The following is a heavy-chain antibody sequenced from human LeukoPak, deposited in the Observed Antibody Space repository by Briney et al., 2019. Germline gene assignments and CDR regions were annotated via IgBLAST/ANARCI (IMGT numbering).Heavy chain of an antibody. CDR3: ARDPALVAATPYYFDY. V-gene: IGHV3-21*01. CDR2: INSSSSYI. CDR1: GFTFSSYS. J-gene: IGHJ4*02. Sequence: WGSLRLSCAASGFTFSSYSMKLVRPAPGKGLEWVSSINSSSSYIYYADSVKGRFTISRDNAKNSLYLQMNSLRAEDTAVYYCARDPALVAATPYYFDYWGQGTLVTVSS. D-gene: IGHD2-15*01.